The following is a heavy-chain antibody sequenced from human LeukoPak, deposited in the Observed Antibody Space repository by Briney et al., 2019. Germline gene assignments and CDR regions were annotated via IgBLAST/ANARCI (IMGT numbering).Heavy chain of an antibody. CDR3: ARQNSYGSIPLDY. CDR2: IYPGDSDT. CDR1: GYSFTSYW. Sequence: GGSLQISCQGSGYSFTSYWIGWVRQMPGKGLEWMGIIYPGDSDTRYSPSFQGQVTISADKSISTAYPQWSSLKASDTAMYYCARQNSYGSIPLDYWGQGTLVTVSS. D-gene: IGHD5-18*01. J-gene: IGHJ4*02. V-gene: IGHV5-51*01.